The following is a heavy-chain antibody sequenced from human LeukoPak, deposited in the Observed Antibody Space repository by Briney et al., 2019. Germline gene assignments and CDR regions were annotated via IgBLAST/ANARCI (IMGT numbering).Heavy chain of an antibody. V-gene: IGHV3-48*03. J-gene: IGHJ6*04. CDR1: GFTFSSYE. CDR3: AELGITMIGGV. Sequence: GGSLRLSCAASGFTFSSYEMNWVRQAPGKGLEWVSYISSSGSTIYYADSVKGRFTIYRDNAKTSLYLQMNSLRAEDTAVYYCAELGITMIGGVWGKGTTVTISS. D-gene: IGHD3-10*02. CDR2: ISSSGSTI.